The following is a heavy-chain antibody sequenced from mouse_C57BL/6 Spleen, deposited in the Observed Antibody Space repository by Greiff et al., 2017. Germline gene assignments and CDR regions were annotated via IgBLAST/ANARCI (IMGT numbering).Heavy chain of an antibody. V-gene: IGHV5-9*01. J-gene: IGHJ4*01. CDR3: SRGYDYFYAIDY. CDR1: GFTFRSYT. D-gene: IGHD2-4*01. Sequence: EVHLVESGGGLVKPGGSLKLSCAASGFTFRSYTMSWVRQTPEKRLEWVATFRGGGGNTYYPDSLKGRFTITRDNSKNTLYLQMISLSSEDTALYYCSRGYDYFYAIDYWGKGTSVTVSS. CDR2: FRGGGGNT.